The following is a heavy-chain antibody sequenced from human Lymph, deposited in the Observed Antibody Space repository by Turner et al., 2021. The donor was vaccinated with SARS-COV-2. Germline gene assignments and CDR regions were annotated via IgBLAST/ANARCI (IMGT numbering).Heavy chain of an antibody. J-gene: IGHJ4*02. V-gene: IGHV3-23*01. Sequence: EAQQLEAGGGLVQPGGSLTLSCAATGSTCGSQAMSWVREAPGKRLEGVSSMSGSGGRTYCADSVKGRLTISRDNSKNTLYLQMNSLRDEDTAGYDGAKDRWTISEGYLDYWGQGTLVTVSS. CDR2: MSGSGGRT. CDR3: AKDRWTISEGYLDY. D-gene: IGHD2-21*01. CDR1: GSTCGSQA.